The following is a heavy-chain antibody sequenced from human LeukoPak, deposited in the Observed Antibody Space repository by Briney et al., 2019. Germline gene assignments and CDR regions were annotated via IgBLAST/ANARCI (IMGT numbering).Heavy chain of an antibody. J-gene: IGHJ4*02. CDR1: GFTFSSYS. V-gene: IGHV3-23*01. CDR3: AKSSTPTSCRNLDY. CDR2: TSRGGDDI. D-gene: IGHD1-14*01. Sequence: PGGSLRLSCAASGFTFSSYSMNWVRQAPGKGLEWVSVTSRGGDDIYYAESVKGRFTISRDNSKNTLYLQMNSLRAEDTAVYYCAKSSTPTSCRNLDYWGQGTLAIVSS.